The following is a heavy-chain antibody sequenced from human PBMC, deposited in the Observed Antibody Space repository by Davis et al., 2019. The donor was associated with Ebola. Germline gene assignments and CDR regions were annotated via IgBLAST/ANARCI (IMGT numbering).Heavy chain of an antibody. Sequence: SETLSLTCSVSGYSISSDYYWSWIRQPPGKGLEWFGSIYYSGSTYYNPSLRSRVTISVDRSKNQFSLRMSSVTAADTAVYYCARRSSSREAAVTSHDYWGQGTLVTVSS. CDR2: IYYSGST. J-gene: IGHJ4*02. V-gene: IGHV4-38-2*02. CDR1: GYSISSDYY. CDR3: ARRSSSREAAVTSHDY. D-gene: IGHD6-13*01.